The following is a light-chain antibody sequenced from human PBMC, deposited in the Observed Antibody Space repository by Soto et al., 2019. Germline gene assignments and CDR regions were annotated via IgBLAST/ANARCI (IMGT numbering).Light chain of an antibody. CDR2: GAS. CDR3: QQHNQWPIT. Sequence: IVLTLSPDTLSVSPASRATLSCRASRDVSTNLAWFQQKNGQTPRLVLYGASTRATGIPARFSGSGYGTEFNLTINSLQSEDSAVYYCQQHNQWPITFGQGTRLEIK. CDR1: RDVSTN. J-gene: IGKJ5*01. V-gene: IGKV3D-15*01.